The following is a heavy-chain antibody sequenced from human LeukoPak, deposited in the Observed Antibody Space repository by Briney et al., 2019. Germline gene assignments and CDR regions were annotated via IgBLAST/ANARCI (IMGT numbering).Heavy chain of an antibody. CDR3: ARVDANWGVVDY. V-gene: IGHV4-59*01. J-gene: IGHJ4*02. Sequence: SEALSLTCAVSGGSISTYYWSWIRQPPGKGLEWIGYFHYNGTTNYNPSLKSRVTISVDTSKNQFSLKLSSVTAADTAVYYCARVDANWGVVDYWGQGTLVPVSS. D-gene: IGHD7-27*01. CDR2: FHYNGTT. CDR1: GGSISTYY.